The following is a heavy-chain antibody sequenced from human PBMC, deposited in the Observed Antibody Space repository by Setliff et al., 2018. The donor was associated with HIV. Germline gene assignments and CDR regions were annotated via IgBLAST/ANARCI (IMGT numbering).Heavy chain of an antibody. Sequence: PSETLSLTCTVSGGSISSGSHYWSLIRQPAGKGLEWIGHIYNSGSTNSNPSLKSRVTISVDTSKNQFSLKLSSVTAADTAVYYCARVDSSRGLHAFDIWGQGTMVT. V-gene: IGHV4-61*09. CDR1: GGSISSGSHY. CDR3: ARVDSSRGLHAFDI. J-gene: IGHJ3*02. D-gene: IGHD6-13*01. CDR2: IYNSGST.